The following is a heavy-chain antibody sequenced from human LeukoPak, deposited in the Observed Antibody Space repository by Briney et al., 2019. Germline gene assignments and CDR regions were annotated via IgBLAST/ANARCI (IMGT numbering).Heavy chain of an antibody. CDR1: GFTFSGYA. Sequence: GGSLRLSCAGSGFTFSGYAMSWVLQAPGKGLEWVSAISGSGSDTFYADSVKGRFTISRDNSKNTLSVQMNSLRAEDTAVYYCAKALTGWGAYDYWGQGALVTVSS. V-gene: IGHV3-23*01. D-gene: IGHD3-9*01. CDR2: ISGSGSDT. CDR3: AKALTGWGAYDY. J-gene: IGHJ4*02.